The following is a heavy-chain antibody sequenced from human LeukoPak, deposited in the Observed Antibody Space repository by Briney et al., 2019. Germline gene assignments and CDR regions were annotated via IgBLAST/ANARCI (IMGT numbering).Heavy chain of an antibody. Sequence: SETLSLTCTVSGGSISSYYWSWIRQPPGKGLEWIGYIYYSGITNYNPSLKSRVTISVDTSKNQFSLKLRSVTAADTAVYFCAREKPYGSGSFGYWGQGTLVTVSS. CDR2: IYYSGIT. CDR3: AREKPYGSGSFGY. CDR1: GGSISSYY. D-gene: IGHD3-10*01. V-gene: IGHV4-59*01. J-gene: IGHJ4*02.